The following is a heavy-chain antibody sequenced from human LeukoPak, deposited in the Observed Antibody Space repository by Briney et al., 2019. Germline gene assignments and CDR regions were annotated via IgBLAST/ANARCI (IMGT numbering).Heavy chain of an antibody. CDR3: ARVGVDYSGNIIKYYFDY. CDR2: IYYSGTT. Sequence: SETLSLTCTVSGGSISSYYWSWIRQPPGKGLEWIGYIYYSGTTNYNPSLKSRIIISVDTSKYQFSLKLSPVIAADTAVYYCARVGVDYSGNIIKYYFDYWGQGTLVTVTS. CDR1: GGSISSYY. V-gene: IGHV4-59*01. D-gene: IGHD4-23*01. J-gene: IGHJ4*02.